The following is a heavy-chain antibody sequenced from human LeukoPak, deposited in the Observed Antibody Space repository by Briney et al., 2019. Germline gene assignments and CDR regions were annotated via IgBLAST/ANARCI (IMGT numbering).Heavy chain of an antibody. Sequence: SETLSLTCTVSGGSISSYYWSWIRQPPGKGLEWIGYIYYSGSTNYNPSLKSRVTISVDTSKNQFSLELSSVTAADTAVYYCARAGTTIFGVVTSYGMDVWGQGTTVTVSS. V-gene: IGHV4-59*01. J-gene: IGHJ6*02. CDR3: ARAGTTIFGVVTSYGMDV. CDR1: GGSISSYY. D-gene: IGHD3-3*01. CDR2: IYYSGST.